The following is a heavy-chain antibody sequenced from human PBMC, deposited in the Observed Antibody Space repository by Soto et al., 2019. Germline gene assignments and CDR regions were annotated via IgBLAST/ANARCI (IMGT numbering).Heavy chain of an antibody. V-gene: IGHV3-23*01. CDR1: GFTFSSYA. D-gene: IGHD3-22*01. J-gene: IGHJ4*02. CDR2: ISGSGGST. CDR3: EKDPRRYYYDCSGITGGNY. Sequence: EVQLLESGGGLVQPGGSLRLSCAASGFTFSSYAMSWVRQAPGKGLEWVSAISGSGGSTYYADSVKGRFTISRDNSKNTLYLQMNSVGAEDTAVYYCEKDPRRYYYDCSGITGGNYWGQGTLVTVSS.